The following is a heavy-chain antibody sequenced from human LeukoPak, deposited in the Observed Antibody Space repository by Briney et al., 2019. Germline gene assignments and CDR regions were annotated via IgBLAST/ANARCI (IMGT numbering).Heavy chain of an antibody. V-gene: IGHV1-18*01. CDR2: ISAYNGNT. Sequence: ASVTVSFTASGYTFTSYGISWVRQAPGQGLEWMGWISAYNGNTNYAQKLQGRFTMTTDTSTSTAYMELRSLRSDDTAVYYCARDRGVILTGYYYYYGMDVWGQGTTVTVSS. CDR1: GYTFTSYG. J-gene: IGHJ6*02. CDR3: ARDRGVILTGYYYYYGMDV. D-gene: IGHD3-9*01.